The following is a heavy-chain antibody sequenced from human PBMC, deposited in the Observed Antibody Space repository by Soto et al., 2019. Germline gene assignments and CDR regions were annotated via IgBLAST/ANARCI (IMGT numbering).Heavy chain of an antibody. Sequence: SGPTLVNPTQTLTLTCTFSGFSLTTRGMCVTWIRQPPGKALEWLALIDWGDNKYYNTSLLTRLTLSKDTSKNQVVLTMTNMDPVDTGTYYCARMLEGKTFDCMQIASGGKGTLAPVPS. CDR2: IDWGDNK. V-gene: IGHV2-70*01. J-gene: IGHJ4*02. CDR1: GFSLTTRGMC. CDR3: ARMLEGKTFDCMQIAS. D-gene: IGHD3-9*01.